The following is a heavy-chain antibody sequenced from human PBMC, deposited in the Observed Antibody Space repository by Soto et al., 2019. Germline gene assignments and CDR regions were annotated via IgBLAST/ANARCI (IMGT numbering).Heavy chain of an antibody. CDR3: ARATNATAVTTTHNNWFDP. D-gene: IGHD4-4*01. V-gene: IGHV1-2*04. CDR2: INPNSGGT. Sequence: GASVKVSCKASGYTFTGYYMHWVRQAPGQGLEWMGWINPNSGGTNYAQKFQGWVTMTRDTSISTAYMELSRLRSDDTAVYYCARATNATAVTTTHNNWFDPWGQGTMVTVSS. CDR1: GYTFTGYY. J-gene: IGHJ5*02.